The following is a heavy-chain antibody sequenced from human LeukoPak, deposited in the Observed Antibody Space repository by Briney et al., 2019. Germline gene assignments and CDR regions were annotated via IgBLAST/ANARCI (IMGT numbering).Heavy chain of an antibody. Sequence: GGSLRLSCAASGFTFSSYAMSWVRQAPGKGLEWVSAITDSGGSTYYADSVRGRFTISRDDSKNTLYLLMNGLRAEDTAVYYCAKEDTLTTVYFDYWGQGTPVTVSS. CDR1: GFTFSSYA. CDR3: AKEDTLTTVYFDY. J-gene: IGHJ4*02. V-gene: IGHV3-23*01. D-gene: IGHD4-17*01. CDR2: ITDSGGST.